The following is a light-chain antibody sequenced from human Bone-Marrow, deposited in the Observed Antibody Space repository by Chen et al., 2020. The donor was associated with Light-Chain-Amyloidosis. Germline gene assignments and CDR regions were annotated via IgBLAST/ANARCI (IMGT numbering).Light chain of an antibody. Sequence: SYVLTQPSSVSVAAGQTATIACGGNNIGSTSVHWYQQTPGQAPLLVVYDDSDRPSGIPERLSGSNSGTTATLTSSRVEAGDKADYYCQVWDRSSDRPVFGGGTKLPVL. V-gene: IGLV3-21*02. CDR1: NIGSTS. CDR3: QVWDRSSDRPV. J-gene: IGLJ3*02. CDR2: DDS.